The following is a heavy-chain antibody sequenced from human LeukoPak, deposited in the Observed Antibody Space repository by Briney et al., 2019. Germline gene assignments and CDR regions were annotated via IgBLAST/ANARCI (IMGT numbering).Heavy chain of an antibody. V-gene: IGHV3-23*01. J-gene: IGHJ4*02. Sequence: GGSLRLSCAASGFTLSSYAMSWVREAPGTGLEWGSAISGSGGSTYYADSVKGRFTISRDNSKNTLYLQMNSLRAEDTAVYYCASSAWLVAAAGMVYWGQGTLVTVSS. CDR2: ISGSGGST. CDR1: GFTLSSYA. D-gene: IGHD6-13*01. CDR3: ASSAWLVAAAGMVY.